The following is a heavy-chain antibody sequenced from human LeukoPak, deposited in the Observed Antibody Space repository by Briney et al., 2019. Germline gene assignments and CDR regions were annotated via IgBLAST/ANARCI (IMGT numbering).Heavy chain of an antibody. D-gene: IGHD6-13*01. V-gene: IGHV4-59*08. CDR1: GGSISSYY. Sequence: KTSETLSLTCTVSGGSISSYYWSWIRQPPGKGLEWIGYIYYSGSTNYNPSLKSRVTISVDMSKNQFSLKLSSVTAADTAVYYCARRFVGYDSSWGASDIWGLGTMVTVSS. CDR3: ARRFVGYDSSWGASDI. J-gene: IGHJ3*02. CDR2: IYYSGST.